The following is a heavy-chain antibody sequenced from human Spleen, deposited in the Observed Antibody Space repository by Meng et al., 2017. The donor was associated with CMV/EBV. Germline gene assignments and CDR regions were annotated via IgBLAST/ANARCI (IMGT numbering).Heavy chain of an antibody. CDR2: IYPGDSDT. D-gene: IGHD1-1*01. J-gene: IGHJ6*02. CDR1: GYSFTSYW. V-gene: IGHV5-51*01. CDR3: ARHRGYSHYDAMDV. Sequence: GGSLRLSCKGSGYSFTSYWIGWVRQMPGKGLEWMGIIYPGDSDTRYSPSFQGQVTISADKSISTAYLQWSSLRASDTAMYYCARHRGYSHYDAMDVWGQGTTVTVSS.